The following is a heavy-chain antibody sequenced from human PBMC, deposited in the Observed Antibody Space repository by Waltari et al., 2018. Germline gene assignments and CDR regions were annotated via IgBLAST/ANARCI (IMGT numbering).Heavy chain of an antibody. D-gene: IGHD3-22*01. V-gene: IGHV4-39*07. Sequence: QLQLQESGPGLVKPSETLSLPCTVSGGSISSSSYYWGWIRQPPGKGLEWIGSIYYSGSTYYNPSLKSRVTISVDTSKNQFSLKLSSVTAADTAVYYCARDQSRLLYFDYWGQGTLVTVSS. CDR3: ARDQSRLLYFDY. CDR1: GGSISSSSYY. CDR2: IYYSGST. J-gene: IGHJ4*02.